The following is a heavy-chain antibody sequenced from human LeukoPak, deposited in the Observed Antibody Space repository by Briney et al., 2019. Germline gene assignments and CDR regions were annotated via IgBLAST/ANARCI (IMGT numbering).Heavy chain of an antibody. CDR1: GGSVSSGTYY. D-gene: IGHD6-6*01. CDR2: IYTSGST. J-gene: IGHJ4*02. Sequence: SETLSLTCTVSGGSVSSGTYYWTWIRQPAGKGLEWIVRIYTSGSTNFDPSLKSRVSISLDTSQNQFSLKLSSVTAADTAVYYCAREGAARNFDYWGQGILVTVSS. V-gene: IGHV4-61*02. CDR3: AREGAARNFDY.